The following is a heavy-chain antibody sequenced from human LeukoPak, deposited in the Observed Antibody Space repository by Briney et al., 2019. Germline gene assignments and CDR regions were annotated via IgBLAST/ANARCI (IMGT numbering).Heavy chain of an antibody. V-gene: IGHV4-4*02. Sequence: SETLSLTCTVSGDSISSSNWWNWVRLPPGKGLDWIEEISHTGSTKYSPSLKDRVTISKDHSKNQFSLKLNSVTAADTATYYCTRSSGWWSLDYWGQGALVTVSS. J-gene: IGHJ4*02. D-gene: IGHD6-19*01. CDR3: TRSSGWWSLDY. CDR1: GDSISSSNW. CDR2: ISHTGST.